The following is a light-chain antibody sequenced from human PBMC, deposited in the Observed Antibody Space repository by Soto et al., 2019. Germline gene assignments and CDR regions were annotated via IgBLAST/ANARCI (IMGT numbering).Light chain of an antibody. Sequence: QSVLTQPPSASGTPGQRVTISCSGSSSNIGSNTVNSYQQLPGTAPKLLIYSNNQPPSGVPDRFSGSKSGTSASLAISGLQSEAEDDYYCAAWDYSLNGVVFGGGTKVTVL. CDR2: SNN. J-gene: IGLJ2*01. CDR3: AAWDYSLNGVV. V-gene: IGLV1-44*01. CDR1: SSNIGSNT.